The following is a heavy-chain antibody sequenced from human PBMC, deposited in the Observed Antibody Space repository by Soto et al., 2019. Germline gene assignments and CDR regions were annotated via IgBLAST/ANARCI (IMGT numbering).Heavy chain of an antibody. CDR3: ARSGHYYDSSGYSGWFDP. V-gene: IGHV1-18*01. D-gene: IGHD3-22*01. J-gene: IGHJ5*02. CDR1: GYTFTIYG. CDR2: ISAYNGNT. Sequence: ASVKVSFKAPGYTFTIYGISWVQQAPRQLIEWMGWISAYNGNTNYAQKLQGRVNMTTDTSTSTAYMELRSLRSDVTALYYCARSGHYYDSSGYSGWFDPWGQGTLVTVSS.